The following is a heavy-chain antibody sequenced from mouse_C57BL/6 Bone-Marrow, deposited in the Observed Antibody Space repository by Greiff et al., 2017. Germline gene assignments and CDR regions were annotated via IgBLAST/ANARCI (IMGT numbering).Heavy chain of an antibody. Sequence: VQLQQSGPELVKPGASVKISCKASGYSFTGYYMNWVKQSPEKSLEWIGEINPSTGGTTYNQKFKAKATLTVDKSSSTAYMQLKSLTSEDSAVYYCARYGPSYYSNFWFAYWGQGTLVTVSA. CDR1: GYSFTGYY. J-gene: IGHJ3*01. CDR3: ARYGPSYYSNFWFAY. V-gene: IGHV1-42*01. D-gene: IGHD2-5*01. CDR2: INPSTGGT.